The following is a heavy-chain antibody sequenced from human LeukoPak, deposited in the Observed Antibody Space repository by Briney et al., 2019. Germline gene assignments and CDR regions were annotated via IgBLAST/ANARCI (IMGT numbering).Heavy chain of an antibody. V-gene: IGHV3-48*03. CDR1: GFTFSGCD. CDR3: ARAPGYYGSGSYDY. J-gene: IGHJ4*02. Sequence: PGGSLRLSCAASGFTFSGCDMNWVRQAPGKGLEWVSYISSSASTIYYADSVKGRFTISRDNAKNSLYLQMNSLRAEDTAVYYCARAPGYYGSGSYDYWGQGTLVTVSS. D-gene: IGHD3-10*01. CDR2: ISSSASTI.